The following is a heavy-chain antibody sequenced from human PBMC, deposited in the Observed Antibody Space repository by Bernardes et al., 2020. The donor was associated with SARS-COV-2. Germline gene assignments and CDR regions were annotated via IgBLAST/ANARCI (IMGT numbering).Heavy chain of an antibody. Sequence: TLSLTCTVSGGSISSGSHYWGWIRQPAGKGLEWIGRISTSGSTSYNPSLNSRVTISVDTSKNQFSLKLSSVTAADTAVYYCVRVVQDSYGSGIYPQYYDYWGQGTLVTVSS. D-gene: IGHD3-10*01. CDR2: ISTSGST. J-gene: IGHJ4*02. CDR1: GGSISSGSHY. CDR3: VRVVQDSYGSGIYPQYYDY. V-gene: IGHV4-61*02.